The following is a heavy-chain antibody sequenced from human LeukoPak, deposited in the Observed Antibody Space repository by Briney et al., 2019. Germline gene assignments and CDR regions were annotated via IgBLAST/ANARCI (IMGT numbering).Heavy chain of an antibody. D-gene: IGHD4-11*01. CDR2: IYSSGST. J-gene: IGHJ4*02. Sequence: SETLSLTCTVSGGSISSYCWSWIRQPAGKGLEWIGRIYSSGSTNCNPSLKSRVTMSVDTSKNQFPLRLHSVTAADTAVYYCARDFLLQSEGLFDYWGQGTLVTVSS. CDR3: ARDFLLQSEGLFDY. CDR1: GGSISSYC. V-gene: IGHV4-4*07.